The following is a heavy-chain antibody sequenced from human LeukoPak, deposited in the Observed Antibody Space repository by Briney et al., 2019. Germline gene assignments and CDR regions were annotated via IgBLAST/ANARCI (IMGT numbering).Heavy chain of an antibody. V-gene: IGHV3-23*01. J-gene: IGHJ4*02. D-gene: IGHD4-23*01. Sequence: GGSLRLSCAASGFTFSSYAMSWVRQAPGKGLEWFSAISGSGGSTYYADSVKGRFTISRDTSKTTLYLQMNSLRAEDTAIYYCAKDARSFGGTYFDYWGQGIQVTVSS. CDR2: ISGSGGST. CDR1: GFTFSSYA. CDR3: AKDARSFGGTYFDY.